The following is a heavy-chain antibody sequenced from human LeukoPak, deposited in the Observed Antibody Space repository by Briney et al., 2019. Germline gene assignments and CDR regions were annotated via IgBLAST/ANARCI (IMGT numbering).Heavy chain of an antibody. V-gene: IGHV3-48*01. Sequence: GGSLRLSCAASGFTFSSYSMNWVRQAPGKGLEWVSYISSSSSTIYYADSVKGRFTISRDNAKNSLYLQMNSLRAEDTAVYYCARESPRFYDFWSPWGVWGKGTTVTVSS. D-gene: IGHD3-3*01. CDR3: ARESPRFYDFWSPWGV. J-gene: IGHJ6*04. CDR1: GFTFSSYS. CDR2: ISSSSSTI.